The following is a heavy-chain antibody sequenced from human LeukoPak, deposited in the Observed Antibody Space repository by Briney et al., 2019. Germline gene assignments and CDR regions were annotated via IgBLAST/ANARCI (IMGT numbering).Heavy chain of an antibody. J-gene: IGHJ4*02. CDR1: GFTFSDYY. D-gene: IGHD2/OR15-2a*01. Sequence: PGGSLRLSCAASGFTFSDYYMSWIRQAPGKGLEWVSYISSSGSTIYYADSVKGRFTISRDNAKNSLYLQMNSLRAEDTAVYYCAKGRWECKSTRCSGGNNLNLDYWGQGTLVTVSS. CDR3: AKGRWECKSTRCSGGNNLNLDY. V-gene: IGHV3-11*01. CDR2: ISSSGSTI.